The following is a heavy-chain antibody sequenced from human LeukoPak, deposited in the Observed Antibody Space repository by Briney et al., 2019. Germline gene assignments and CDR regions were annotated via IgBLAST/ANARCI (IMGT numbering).Heavy chain of an antibody. CDR2: IYYSGST. D-gene: IGHD4-17*01. V-gene: IGHV4-31*03. Sequence: PSQTLSLTCTVSGGSISSGGYYWSWLRQHPGTGLEGIGYIYYSGSTYYNPSLKSRVTISVATSKNQFSLKLSSVTAADTAVYYCARADDYGRWFDPWGQGTLVTVSS. CDR1: GGSISSGGYY. J-gene: IGHJ5*02. CDR3: ARADDYGRWFDP.